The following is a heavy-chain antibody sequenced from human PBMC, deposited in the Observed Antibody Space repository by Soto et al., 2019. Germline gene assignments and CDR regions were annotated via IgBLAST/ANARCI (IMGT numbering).Heavy chain of an antibody. CDR3: ARDAPVYGVRGAMDV. CDR2: IWYDGSNK. V-gene: IGHV3-33*01. D-gene: IGHD3-10*01. CDR1: GFTFSSYG. J-gene: IGHJ6*03. Sequence: GGSLRLSCAASGFTFSSYGMHWVRQAPGKGLEWVAVIWYDGSNKYYADSVKGRFTISRDNSKNTLYLQMNSLRAEDTAVYYCARDAPVYGVRGAMDVWGKGTTVTVSS.